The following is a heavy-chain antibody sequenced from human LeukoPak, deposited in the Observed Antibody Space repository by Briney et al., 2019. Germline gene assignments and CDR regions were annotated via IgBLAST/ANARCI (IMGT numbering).Heavy chain of an antibody. CDR3: ASTLYYDILTGYYSGYFDY. CDR1: GGSFSGYY. D-gene: IGHD3-9*01. J-gene: IGHJ4*02. CDR2: INHSGST. V-gene: IGHV4-34*01. Sequence: SETLSLTCAVYGGSFSGYYWGWIRQPPGKGLEWIGEINHSGSTNYNPSLKSRVTISVDTSKNQFSLKLSSVTAADTAVYYCASTLYYDILTGYYSGYFDYWGQGTLVTVSS.